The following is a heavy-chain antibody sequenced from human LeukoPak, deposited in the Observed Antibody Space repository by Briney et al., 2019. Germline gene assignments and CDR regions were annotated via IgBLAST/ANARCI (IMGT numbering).Heavy chain of an antibody. J-gene: IGHJ4*02. CDR2: ISSSRGAT. V-gene: IGHV3-23*01. CDR3: AKDTPREYNYGYFDY. Sequence: GGSLRHSCVPAGFTLNTFGMSCVRPAPGKGLEWVSGISSSRGATYYAVSVKGPFTISRDNSKDTLYLQMNSLRVEETAVYYCAKDTPREYNYGYFDYWGQETLLTVSS. D-gene: IGHD5-18*01. CDR1: GFTLNTFG.